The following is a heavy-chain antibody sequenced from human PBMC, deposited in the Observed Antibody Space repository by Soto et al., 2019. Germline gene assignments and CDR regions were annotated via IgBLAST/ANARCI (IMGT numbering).Heavy chain of an antibody. CDR3: ASKFGELLADAFDI. Sequence: QVHLQESGPGLVKPSGTLSLTCTVSNASISSRKWWTWVRQTPGKGLEWIGEIYHSGSINHNPSLNGRVTMSVDKSTNQFSLKMTSVTAADTGVYYCASKFGELLADAFDIWGQGTVVTVSS. D-gene: IGHD3-10*01. CDR2: IYHSGSI. CDR1: NASISSRKW. V-gene: IGHV4-4*02. J-gene: IGHJ3*02.